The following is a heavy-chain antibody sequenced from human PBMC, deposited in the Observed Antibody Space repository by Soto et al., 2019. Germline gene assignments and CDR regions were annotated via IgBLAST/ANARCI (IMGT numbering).Heavy chain of an antibody. CDR2: IRGSGGST. Sequence: EVQLLESGGGLVQPGGSLRLSCAASGFTFSSYAMNWVRQVPGNGLEWVSGIRGSGGSTYYADSVKGRFTVSRDNSKNTLYLEMHSLRAEDTAVYYCAKARGLRGYTDGSYYYNGMDVWGQGTTVTVSS. CDR1: GFTFSSYA. J-gene: IGHJ6*02. V-gene: IGHV3-23*01. CDR3: AKARGLRGYTDGSYYYNGMDV. D-gene: IGHD5-18*01.